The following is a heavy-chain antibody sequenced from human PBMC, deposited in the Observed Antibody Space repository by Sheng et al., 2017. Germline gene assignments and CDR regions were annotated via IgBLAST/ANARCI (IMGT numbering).Heavy chain of an antibody. CDR3: ARGGGAVGYQAATVWFDP. CDR1: GGSISSSSYY. CDR2: IYYSGST. V-gene: IGHV4-39*07. J-gene: IGHJ5*02. D-gene: IGHD2-15*01. Sequence: QLQLQESGPGLVKPSETLSLTCTVSGGSISSSSYYWGWIRQPPGKGLEWIGSIYYSGSTYYNPSLKSRVTISVDTSKNQFSLKLSSVTAADTAVYYCARGGGAVGYQAATVWFDPGAREPWSPSPQ.